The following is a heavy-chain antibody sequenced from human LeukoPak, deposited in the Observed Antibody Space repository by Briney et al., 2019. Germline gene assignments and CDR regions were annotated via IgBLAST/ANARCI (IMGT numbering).Heavy chain of an antibody. CDR2: INHRGST. V-gene: IGHV4-34*01. CDR1: GGSFSGYH. Sequence: SETLSLTCVVYGGSFSGYHWSWIRQSPGKGLEWIGEINHRGSTNYNPSLKRRVTTSLDTSKNQFSLKLSSVTAADTAVYYCAKSLYGSGSYYNWFDPWGQGTLVTVSS. J-gene: IGHJ5*02. CDR3: AKSLYGSGSYYNWFDP. D-gene: IGHD3-10*01.